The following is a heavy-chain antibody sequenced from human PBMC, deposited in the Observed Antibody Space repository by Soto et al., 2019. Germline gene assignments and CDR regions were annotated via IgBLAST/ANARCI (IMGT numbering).Heavy chain of an antibody. CDR3: ASDYKAYRRQHVCDI. CDR2: INPSSAST. D-gene: IGHD3-10*01. CDR1: GYSFNSYY. J-gene: IGHJ3*02. V-gene: IGHV1-46*02. Sequence: QVQLVQSGAEVKKPGASVKVACKASGYSFNSYYMHWVRQAPGQGPEWMGVINPSSASTSYAQKFQGRVTMTSATSTSTVYMELSSLRSEYAALYDWASDYKAYRRQHVCDIWGQGTMVTVSS.